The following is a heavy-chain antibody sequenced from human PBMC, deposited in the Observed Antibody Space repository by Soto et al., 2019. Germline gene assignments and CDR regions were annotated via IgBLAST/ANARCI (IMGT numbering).Heavy chain of an antibody. CDR2: INAGNGNT. D-gene: IGHD1-26*01. Sequence: ASVKHSCMASGYTFTIYAMHWVRQAPGQRLEWMGWINAGNGNTKYSQKFQGRVTITRDTSASTAYMELSSLRSEDTAVYYCARSLGVRDYYYYGMDVWGQGTTVTVSS. CDR1: GYTFTIYA. V-gene: IGHV1-3*01. CDR3: ARSLGVRDYYYYGMDV. J-gene: IGHJ6*02.